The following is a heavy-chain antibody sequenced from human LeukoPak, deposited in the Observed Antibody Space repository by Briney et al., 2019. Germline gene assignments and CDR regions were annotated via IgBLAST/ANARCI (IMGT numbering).Heavy chain of an antibody. CDR2: IYSDNT. J-gene: IGHJ5*02. CDR3: ITEPPMDFFVVLPA. Sequence: GGSLRLSCTVSGFTFSSNSMSWVRQAPGKGLEWVSFIYSDNTHYSDSVKGRFTISRDNSKNTLYLQMNSLRAEDTAVYYCITEPPMDFFVVLPAWGQGTLVTVSS. D-gene: IGHD2-2*01. V-gene: IGHV3-53*01. CDR1: GFTFSSNS.